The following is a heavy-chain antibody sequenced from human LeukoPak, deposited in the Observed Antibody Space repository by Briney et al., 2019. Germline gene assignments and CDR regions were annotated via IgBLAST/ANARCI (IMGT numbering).Heavy chain of an antibody. CDR1: GASITSGAYC. J-gene: IGHJ5*02. D-gene: IGHD2-15*01. CDR2: VCHDGGT. V-gene: IGHV4-31*03. Sequence: SETLSLTYTVSGASITSGAYCWSWIRQHPGKGLEWIGYVCHDGGTSYNPSLKGRVTVTIDTSKNQFSLKLNSVTAADTAVFFCAKEGRDSGGYNGWFEPWGQGTLVTVSS. CDR3: AKEGRDSGGYNGWFEP.